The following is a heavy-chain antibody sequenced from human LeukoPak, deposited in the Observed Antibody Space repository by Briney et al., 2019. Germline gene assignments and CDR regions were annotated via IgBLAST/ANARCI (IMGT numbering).Heavy chain of an antibody. CDR3: SRGDHVGYFLDY. Sequence: GGSLRISCAASGFTFSGYGMHWGRQAPGKGLVWVSRIYTDGSRTNYADSVWGRFTISRDNAKNTLYLQLDSLRAEDTAVYYCSRGDHVGYFLDYSGQGTLVTVSS. V-gene: IGHV3-74*01. CDR1: GFTFSGYG. J-gene: IGHJ4*02. D-gene: IGHD1-26*01. CDR2: IYTDGSRT.